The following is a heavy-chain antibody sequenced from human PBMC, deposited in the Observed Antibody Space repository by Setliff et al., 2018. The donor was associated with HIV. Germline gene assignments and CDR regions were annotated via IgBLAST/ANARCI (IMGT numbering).Heavy chain of an antibody. J-gene: IGHJ4*02. V-gene: IGHV1-69*13. CDR1: GGTFSSYA. Sequence: GASVKVSCKASGGTFSSYAISWVRQAPGQGLEWMGGIIPIFGTANYAQKFQGRVTITADESTSTAYMELSSLGSEDTAVYYCASERYSGYGGGFDYWGQGTLVTVSS. CDR2: IIPIFGTA. D-gene: IGHD5-12*01. CDR3: ASERYSGYGGGFDY.